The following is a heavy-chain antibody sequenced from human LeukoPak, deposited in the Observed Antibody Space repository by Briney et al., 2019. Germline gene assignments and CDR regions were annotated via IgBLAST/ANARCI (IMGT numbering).Heavy chain of an antibody. CDR3: ARGVLRYFDWPKNGPYYFDY. V-gene: IGHV1-69*13. Sequence: SVKVSCKASGGTFSSYAISWVRQAPGQGLEWMGGIIPIFGTANYAQKFQGRVTITADESTSTAYMELSSLRSEDAAVYYCARGVLRYFDWPKNGPYYFDYWGQGTLVTVSS. D-gene: IGHD3-9*01. CDR2: IIPIFGTA. J-gene: IGHJ4*02. CDR1: GGTFSSYA.